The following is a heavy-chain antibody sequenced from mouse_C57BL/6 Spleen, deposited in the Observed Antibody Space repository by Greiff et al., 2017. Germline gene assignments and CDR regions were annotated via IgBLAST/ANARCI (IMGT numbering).Heavy chain of an antibody. D-gene: IGHD2-3*01. Sequence: QVQLQQSGAELVKPGASVKLSCKASGYTFTSYWMQWVNQRPGQGLEWIGEIDPSDSYTNYNQKFKGKATLTVDTSSSTAYMQLSSLTSEDSAVYYCARKGDGYPYYFDYWGQGTTLTVSS. CDR1: GYTFTSYW. J-gene: IGHJ2*01. V-gene: IGHV1-50*01. CDR3: ARKGDGYPYYFDY. CDR2: IDPSDSYT.